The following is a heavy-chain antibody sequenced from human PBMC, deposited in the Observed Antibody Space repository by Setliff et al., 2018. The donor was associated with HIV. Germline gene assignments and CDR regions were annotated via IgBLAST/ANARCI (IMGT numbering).Heavy chain of an antibody. V-gene: IGHV1-2*06. Sequence: ASVKVSCKASGYTFTAYYLHWVRQAPGQGLEWMGRINPNNGDTNYAQKFQGRVTMTRDTSISTAYMELSRLRSDGTAVYYCAREFGAGIRQIVAGEFYYMDVWGKGTTVTVSS. CDR1: GYTFTAYY. CDR3: AREFGAGIRQIVAGEFYYMDV. D-gene: IGHD5-12*01. CDR2: INPNNGDT. J-gene: IGHJ6*03.